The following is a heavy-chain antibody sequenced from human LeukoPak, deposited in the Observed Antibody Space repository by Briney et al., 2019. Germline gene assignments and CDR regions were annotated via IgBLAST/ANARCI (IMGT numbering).Heavy chain of an antibody. D-gene: IGHD3-22*01. Sequence: ASVKVSCKASGYTFTSYAMNWVRQAPGQGLEWMGWINTNTGNPTYAQGFTGRFVFSLDTSVSTAYLQISSLKAEDTAVYYCARVPRNYYDSSGYYHDAFDIWGQGTMVTVSS. CDR2: INTNTGNP. CDR3: ARVPRNYYDSSGYYHDAFDI. CDR1: GYTFTSYA. V-gene: IGHV7-4-1*02. J-gene: IGHJ3*02.